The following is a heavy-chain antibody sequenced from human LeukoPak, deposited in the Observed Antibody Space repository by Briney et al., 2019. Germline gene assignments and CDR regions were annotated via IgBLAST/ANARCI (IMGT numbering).Heavy chain of an antibody. CDR1: GFSFGGFS. Sequence: GGSLRLSCAASGFSFGGFSMSWVRQAPGKGLQWVATMKEYGSDIFYVDSVKGRFTISRDNAKNSLYLQMNSLRDEDTGVYYCARPRGCGTSRCSNFDYWGQGTLVTVSS. V-gene: IGHV3-7*01. J-gene: IGHJ4*02. CDR2: MKEYGSDI. D-gene: IGHD2-21*01. CDR3: ARPRGCGTSRCSNFDY.